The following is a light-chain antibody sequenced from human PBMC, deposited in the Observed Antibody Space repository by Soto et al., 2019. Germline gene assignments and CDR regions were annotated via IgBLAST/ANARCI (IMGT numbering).Light chain of an antibody. J-gene: IGKJ4*01. CDR1: QSVSSY. CDR2: DTS. Sequence: EIVLTQSPATLSLSPGERATLSCRASQSVSSYSAWYQQKPGQAPRLLIYDTSNRAAGIPARFSGSGSGTDFTLTISSLEPEEFAVYYCQQRTNWPLTFGGGTKVEIK. V-gene: IGKV3-11*01. CDR3: QQRTNWPLT.